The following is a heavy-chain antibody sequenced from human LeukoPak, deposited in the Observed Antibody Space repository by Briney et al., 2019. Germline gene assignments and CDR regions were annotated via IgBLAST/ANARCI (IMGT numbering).Heavy chain of an antibody. CDR2: IIPIFGTA. D-gene: IGHD2-15*01. CDR3: ARTPLGYCSGGSCYGALFDY. CDR1: GGTFSSYA. V-gene: IGHV1-69*05. J-gene: IGHJ4*02. Sequence: GSSVKVSCKASGGTFSSYAISWVRQAPGQGLEWMGGIIPIFGTANYAQKFQGRVTITTDESTSTAYMELSSLRSEDTAVYYCARTPLGYCSGGSCYGALFDYWGQGTLVTVSS.